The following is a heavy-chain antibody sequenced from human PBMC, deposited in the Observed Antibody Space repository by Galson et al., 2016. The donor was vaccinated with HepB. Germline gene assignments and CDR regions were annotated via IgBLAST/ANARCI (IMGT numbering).Heavy chain of an antibody. Sequence: SETLSLTCGVYGGSFSGYYWSWIRQPPGKGLERIGEINHTGSTNYNASLKSRVTISVDTSKNQFSLRLTSVTVADAAVYYCARLSATYYVDNWGQGTLVTVSS. V-gene: IGHV4-34*01. J-gene: IGHJ4*02. CDR3: ARLSATYYVDN. CDR1: GGSFSGYY. CDR2: INHTGST.